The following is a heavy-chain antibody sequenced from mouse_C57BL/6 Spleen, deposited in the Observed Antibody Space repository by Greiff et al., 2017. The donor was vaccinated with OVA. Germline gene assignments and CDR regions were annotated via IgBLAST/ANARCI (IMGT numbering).Heavy chain of an antibody. V-gene: IGHV1-69*01. CDR1: GYTFTSYW. CDR3: AYGNYWYFDV. CDR2: IDPSDSYT. D-gene: IGHD2-1*01. Sequence: QVQLQQSGAELVMPGASVKLSCKASGYTFTSYWMHWVKQRPGQGLEWIGEIDPSDSYTNYNQKFKGKSTLTVDKSSSTAYMQLSSLTSEDSAVYYCAYGNYWYFDVWGTGTTVTVSS. J-gene: IGHJ1*03.